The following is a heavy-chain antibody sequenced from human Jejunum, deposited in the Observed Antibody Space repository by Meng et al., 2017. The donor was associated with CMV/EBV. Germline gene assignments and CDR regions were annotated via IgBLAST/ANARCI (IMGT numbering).Heavy chain of an antibody. CDR1: GFTFSTYT. V-gene: IGHV3-21*01. CDR2: ISPSSNYI. Sequence: AASGFTFSTYTMNWVRQAPGKGLEWVSSISPSSNYIYYADSVKGRFTISRDTAKNSLYLEMNSLRADDTAVYYCAKESMARNYFDYWGQGTLVTVSS. D-gene: IGHD2/OR15-2a*01. J-gene: IGHJ4*02. CDR3: AKESMARNYFDY.